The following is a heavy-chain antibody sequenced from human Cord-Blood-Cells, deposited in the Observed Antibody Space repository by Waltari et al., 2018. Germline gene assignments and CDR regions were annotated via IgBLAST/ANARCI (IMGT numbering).Heavy chain of an antibody. Sequence: EVQLVESGGGLIQPGGSLRLSCAASGFTVSSNYMSWVRQAPGKGLDGVSGIYSGGSTYYADSVKGRFTISRDNSKNTLYLQMNSLRAEDTAVYYCARGGFWSGYYFDYWGQGTLVTVSS. D-gene: IGHD3-3*01. CDR3: ARGGFWSGYYFDY. J-gene: IGHJ4*02. CDR1: GFTVSSNY. CDR2: IYSGGST. V-gene: IGHV3-53*01.